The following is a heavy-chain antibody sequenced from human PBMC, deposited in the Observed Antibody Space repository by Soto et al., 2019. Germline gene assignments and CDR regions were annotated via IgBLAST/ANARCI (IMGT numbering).Heavy chain of an antibody. CDR3: AKDTYYHDSSGFYVFDY. Sequence: GGSLRLSCAASGSIFSSYGMHWVRQAPGKGLEWVAVTSYDGRNNNYADSVRGRFTISRDNSKNTLYLQMNSLRAEDTAVYYCAKDTYYHDSSGFYVFDYWGQGP. CDR2: TSYDGRNN. J-gene: IGHJ4*02. D-gene: IGHD3-22*01. CDR1: GSIFSSYG. V-gene: IGHV3-30*18.